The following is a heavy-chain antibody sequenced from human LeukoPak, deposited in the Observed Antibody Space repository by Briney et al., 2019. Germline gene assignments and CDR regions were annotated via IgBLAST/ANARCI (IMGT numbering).Heavy chain of an antibody. J-gene: IGHJ4*02. Sequence: PGGSLRLSCAASGFTFSSYWMSWVRQAPGKGLEWVANIKQDGSEKYYVDSVKGRFTISRDNAKNSLYLQMNSLRAEDTAVYYCARQGGSWYPTDIDYWGQGTLVTVSS. CDR2: IKQDGSEK. CDR1: GFTFSSYW. CDR3: ARQGGSWYPTDIDY. D-gene: IGHD6-13*01. V-gene: IGHV3-7*01.